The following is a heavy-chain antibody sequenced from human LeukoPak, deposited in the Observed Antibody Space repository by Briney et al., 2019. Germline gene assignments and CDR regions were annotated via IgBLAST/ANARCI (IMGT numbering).Heavy chain of an antibody. D-gene: IGHD3-9*01. CDR2: ISAYNGNT. J-gene: IGHJ4*02. Sequence: ASVKVSCKASGYTFTSYGISWVRQAPGQGLEWMGWISAYNGNTNYAQKLQGRVTMTTDTSTSTAYMELRSLRSDDTAVYYCARDGAMERYFDSLLSNAEDHWGQGTLVTVSS. V-gene: IGHV1-18*01. CDR3: ARDGAMERYFDSLLSNAEDH. CDR1: GYTFTSYG.